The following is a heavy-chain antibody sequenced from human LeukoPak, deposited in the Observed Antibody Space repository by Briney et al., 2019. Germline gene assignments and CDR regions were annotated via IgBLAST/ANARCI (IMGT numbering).Heavy chain of an antibody. V-gene: IGHV3-23*01. CDR1: GFTFTSYA. J-gene: IGHJ4*02. D-gene: IGHD4-17*01. Sequence: GGSLRLSCAASGFTFTSYAMGWVRQAPGKGLEWVSSVSGSCDGTYYADSVKGRFTISRDNSKKTLDLHMDSLRAEDTAVYYCAKERLGGNYGDYAVDYWGQGTMVTVSS. CDR2: VSGSCDGT. CDR3: AKERLGGNYGDYAVDY.